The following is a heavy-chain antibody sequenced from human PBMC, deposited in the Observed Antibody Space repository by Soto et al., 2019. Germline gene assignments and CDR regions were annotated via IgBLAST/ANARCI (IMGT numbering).Heavy chain of an antibody. CDR3: ARATYIAVAGTYYYYYGMDV. CDR2: IYYSGST. Sequence: XATLSLTCTVSGGSISSYYWSWIGQPPGKGLEWIGYIYYSGSTNYNPSLKSRVTISVDTSKNQFSLKLSSVTAADTAVYYCARATYIAVAGTYYYYYGMDVWGQGTTVTVSS. CDR1: GGSISSYY. D-gene: IGHD6-19*01. J-gene: IGHJ6*02. V-gene: IGHV4-59*01.